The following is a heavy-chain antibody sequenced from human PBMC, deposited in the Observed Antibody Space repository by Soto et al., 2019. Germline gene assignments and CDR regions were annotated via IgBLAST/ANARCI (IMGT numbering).Heavy chain of an antibody. D-gene: IGHD4-17*01. CDR2: IYWNEDK. Sequence: QITLRESGPTLVKPTQTLTLTCTFSGFSLNTPGAGVGWIRQPPGKALEWLALIYWNEDKRFSPSLKSKLTITKDTSRNQVVLRMTNMDPVDTATYYCAHRGYGDYPRGNWFDPWGQGTLVTVSS. CDR3: AHRGYGDYPRGNWFDP. V-gene: IGHV2-5*01. J-gene: IGHJ5*02. CDR1: GFSLNTPGAG.